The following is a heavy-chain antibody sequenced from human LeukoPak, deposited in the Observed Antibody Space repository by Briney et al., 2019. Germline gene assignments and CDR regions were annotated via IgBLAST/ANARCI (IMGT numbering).Heavy chain of an antibody. CDR3: ASCYDYGASDY. CDR1: GFTLSSFD. J-gene: IGHJ4*02. CDR2: ISSSGPTL. D-gene: IGHD4-17*01. V-gene: IGHV3-48*03. Sequence: GGSLRLSCAASGFTLSSFDMHWVRQAPGKGLEWISYISSSGPTLYYADSVKGRLTISRDNAKNSLYLQMNSLRAEDTAVYYCASCYDYGASDYWGQGTLVTVSS.